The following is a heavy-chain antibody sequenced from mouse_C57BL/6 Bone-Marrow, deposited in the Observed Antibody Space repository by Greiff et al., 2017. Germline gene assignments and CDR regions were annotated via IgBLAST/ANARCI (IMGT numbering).Heavy chain of an antibody. J-gene: IGHJ2*01. CDR1: GYTFTSYW. CDR3: ARSGPLGRSFDY. V-gene: IGHV1-55*01. D-gene: IGHD4-1*01. CDR2: IYPTSGRT. Sequence: VKLQQPGAELVKPGASVKMSCKASGYTFTSYWITWVKQRPGQGLEWIGDIYPTSGRTNYNEKFKSKAILTVDTSSNTAYMQLSSLTSEDSAVFYCARSGPLGRSFDYWGQGTTLTGSS.